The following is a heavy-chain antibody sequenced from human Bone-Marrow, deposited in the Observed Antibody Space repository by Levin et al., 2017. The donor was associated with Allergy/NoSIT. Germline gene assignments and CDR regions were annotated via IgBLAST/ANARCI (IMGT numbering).Heavy chain of an antibody. CDR1: GYNFTRYY. CDR2: IDPSSGRT. J-gene: IGHJ6*02. D-gene: IGHD6-6*01. Sequence: GGSLRLSCKASGYNFTRYYMHWVRQAPGQGLEWMGIIDPSSGRTFSAQKFQGRLTVTRVTSRNTVNMQLGSLRSDDTAMYYCARYGWYTSSGYRYYYGMDVWGQGTTVTVSS. CDR3: ARYGWYTSSGYRYYYGMDV. V-gene: IGHV1-46*01.